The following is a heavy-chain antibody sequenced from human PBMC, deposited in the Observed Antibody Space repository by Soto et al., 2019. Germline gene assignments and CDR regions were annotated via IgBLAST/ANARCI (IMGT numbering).Heavy chain of an antibody. CDR1: GGTFSNYG. CDR2: ISYGGSNK. V-gene: IGHV3-30*18. D-gene: IGHD5-18*01. CDR3: AKDRGNSQSIPYYYYGMDV. J-gene: IGHJ6*02. Sequence: QVHLVESGGGVVQPGRSLRLSCAASGGTFSNYGMHWVRQAPGKGLEWVAVISYGGSNKNYADSVKGRFTISRDNSKNTVFLQMNSLRAEDTAVYYWAKDRGNSQSIPYYYYGMDVWGQGTTVTVSS.